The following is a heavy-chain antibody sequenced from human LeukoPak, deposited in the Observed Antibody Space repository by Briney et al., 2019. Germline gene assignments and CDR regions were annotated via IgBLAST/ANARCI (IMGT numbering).Heavy chain of an antibody. V-gene: IGHV3-7*01. D-gene: IGHD5-24*01. CDR1: GFTFSSYW. CDR2: IKQDGSEK. CDR3: ARSRDGNNYVDYYFDY. J-gene: IGHJ4*02. Sequence: PGGSLRLSCAASGFTFSSYWMSWVRQAPGKGLEWVANIKQDGSEKYYVDSVKGRFTISRDSSKNTLYLQMNSLRAEDTAVYYCARSRDGNNYVDYYFDYWGQGTLVTVSS.